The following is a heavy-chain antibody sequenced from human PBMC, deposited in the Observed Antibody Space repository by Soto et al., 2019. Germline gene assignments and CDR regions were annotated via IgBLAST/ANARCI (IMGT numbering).Heavy chain of an antibody. Sequence: QAGGSLRLSCAASGLTFSSYAMIWVRQAPGKGLEWVSAISGSGGSTYYADSVKGRFTISRDNSKNTLYLQMNSLRAEDTAVYYCAKGWAADYDFWSGPPSGYGMDVWGQGTTVTVSS. V-gene: IGHV3-23*01. CDR3: AKGWAADYDFWSGPPSGYGMDV. CDR1: GLTFSSYA. D-gene: IGHD3-3*01. CDR2: ISGSGGST. J-gene: IGHJ6*02.